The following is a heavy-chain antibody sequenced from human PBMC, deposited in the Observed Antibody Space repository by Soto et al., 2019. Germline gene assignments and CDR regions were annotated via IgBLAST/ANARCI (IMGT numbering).Heavy chain of an antibody. D-gene: IGHD4-17*01. CDR1: GYTFTGYY. CDR3: ATVTRPYYYYGMDV. CDR2: INPNSGGT. J-gene: IGHJ6*02. Sequence: GASVKVSCKASGYTFTGYYMHWVRQAPGQGLEWMGWINPNSGGTNYAQKFQGWVTMTRDTSISTAYMELSRLRSDDTAVYYCATVTRPYYYYGMDVWGQGTTVTVSS. V-gene: IGHV1-2*04.